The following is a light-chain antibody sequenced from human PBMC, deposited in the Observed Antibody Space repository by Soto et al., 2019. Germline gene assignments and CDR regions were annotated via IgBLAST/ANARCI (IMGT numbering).Light chain of an antibody. CDR2: DAS. V-gene: IGKV3-15*01. CDR1: QSVSNN. CDR3: RQYNIWPPWT. J-gene: IGKJ1*01. Sequence: ILMTQSPATLSVSPGERATLSCRASQSVSNNLAWYQQKPGQAPRLLIYDASTRATGIPARFNGSGSGTEFTLTSSGLQSEDFAVYYCRQYNIWPPWTFGQGTKVEVK.